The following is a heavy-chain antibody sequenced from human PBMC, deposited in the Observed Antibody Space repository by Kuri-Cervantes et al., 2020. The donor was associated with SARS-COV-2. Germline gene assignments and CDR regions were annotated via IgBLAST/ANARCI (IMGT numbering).Heavy chain of an antibody. CDR3: ARRVGYYFDY. V-gene: IGHV5-10-1*01. D-gene: IGHD2-15*01. CDR1: GYGFTSYW. Sequence: GESLKISCKGSGYGFTSYWISWVRQMPGKGLEWMGRIDPSDSYTNYRPSFQGHVTISADKSISTAYLQWSSLKASDTAMYYCARRVGYYFDYWGQGTLVTVSS. CDR2: IDPSDSYT. J-gene: IGHJ4*02.